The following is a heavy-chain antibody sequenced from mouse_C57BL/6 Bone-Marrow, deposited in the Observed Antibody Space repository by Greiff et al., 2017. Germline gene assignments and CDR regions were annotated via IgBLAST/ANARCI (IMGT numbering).Heavy chain of an antibody. D-gene: IGHD1-1*01. Sequence: QVQLQQPGAELVRPGTSVKLSCKASGYTFTSYWMHWVKQRPGQGLEWIGVIDPSDSYTNYNQKFKGKATLTVDTSSSTAYMQLSSLTSEDSAVYYCARSGYYYGSTQFAYWGQGTLVTVSA. V-gene: IGHV1-59*01. CDR3: ARSGYYYGSTQFAY. J-gene: IGHJ3*01. CDR1: GYTFTSYW. CDR2: IDPSDSYT.